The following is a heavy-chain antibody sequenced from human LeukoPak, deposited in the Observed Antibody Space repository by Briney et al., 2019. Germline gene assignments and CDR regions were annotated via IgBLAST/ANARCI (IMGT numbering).Heavy chain of an antibody. Sequence: SETLSLTCAVYGGSFSGYYWSWIRQPPGKGLEWLGEFNHSGSTNYNPSLKSRVTISVDTSKNQFSLKLSSVTAADTAVYYCARRRYITAMARWGWFDPWGQGTLVTVSS. CDR1: GGSFSGYY. J-gene: IGHJ5*02. CDR3: ARRRYITAMARWGWFDP. V-gene: IGHV4-34*01. CDR2: FNHSGST. D-gene: IGHD5-18*01.